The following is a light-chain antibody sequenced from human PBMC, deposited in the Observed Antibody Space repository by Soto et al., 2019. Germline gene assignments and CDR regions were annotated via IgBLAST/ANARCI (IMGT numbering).Light chain of an antibody. Sequence: SVRPRAASESGSRWQQFPLYKNGTTRDVGCYNYVSWYQQHPGKAPKLMIYDVSNRPSGVSNRFSGSKSGNTASLTISGLQAEDEADYYCSSYTSSSTPYVFGTGTKVTVL. J-gene: IGLJ1*01. CDR2: DVS. CDR1: TRDVGCYNY. V-gene: IGLV2-14*01. CDR3: SSYTSSSTPYV.